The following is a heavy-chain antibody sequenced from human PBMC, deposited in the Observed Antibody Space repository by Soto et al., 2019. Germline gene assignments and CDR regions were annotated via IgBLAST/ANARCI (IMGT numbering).Heavy chain of an antibody. J-gene: IGHJ1*01. CDR3: AKDGPRGAATLAEYFQH. V-gene: IGHV3-23*01. CDR1: GFTFSSYA. CDR2: ISGSGGST. Sequence: GGSLRLSCAASGFTFSSYAMSWVRQAPGKGLEWVSAISGSGGSTYYADSVKGRFTISRDNSKNTLYLQMNSLRAEDTAVYYCAKDGPRGAATLAEYFQHWGQGTLVTVSS. D-gene: IGHD2-15*01.